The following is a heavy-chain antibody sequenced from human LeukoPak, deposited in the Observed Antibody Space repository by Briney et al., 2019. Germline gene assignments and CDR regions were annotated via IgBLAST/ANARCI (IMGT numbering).Heavy chain of an antibody. CDR2: INSDGSST. Sequence: PGGSLRLSCAASGFTFSSYWMHWVRQAPGKGLVWVSRINSDGSSTSYADSVKGRFTISRDNAKNTLYLQRNSLRAEDTAVYYCARVGMTYSSGWYDAFDIWGQGTMVTVSS. V-gene: IGHV3-74*01. CDR1: GFTFSSYW. CDR3: ARVGMTYSSGWYDAFDI. J-gene: IGHJ3*02. D-gene: IGHD6-19*01.